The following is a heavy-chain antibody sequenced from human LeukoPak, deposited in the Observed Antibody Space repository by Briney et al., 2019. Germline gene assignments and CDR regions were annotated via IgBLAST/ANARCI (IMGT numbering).Heavy chain of an antibody. CDR1: GFTFSDYY. V-gene: IGHV3-11*01. D-gene: IGHD4-17*01. Sequence: GGSLRLSCAASGFTFSDYYMSWTRQAPGEGLEWVSHSTSSGSTIYDADSVTGRFTISRDNAKNSLYLQMNSLRAEDTAAYYCARECGAPYNWFDPWGQGTLVTVSS. J-gene: IGHJ5*02. CDR2: STSSGSTI. CDR3: ARECGAPYNWFDP.